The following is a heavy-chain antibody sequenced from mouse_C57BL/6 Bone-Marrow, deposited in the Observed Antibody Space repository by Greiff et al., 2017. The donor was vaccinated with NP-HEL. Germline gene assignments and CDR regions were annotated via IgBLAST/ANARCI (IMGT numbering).Heavy chain of an antibody. J-gene: IGHJ3*01. CDR1: GYTFTSYW. CDR2: IHPSDSDT. D-gene: IGHD2-3*01. V-gene: IGHV1-74*01. CDR3: AIGGWSGIAY. Sequence: VHLHPPFSALVKPGASVKVSCKASGYTFTSYWMHWVKQRPGQGLEWIGRIHPSDSDTNYNQKFKGKATLTVDKSSSTAYMQLSSLTSEDSAVYYCAIGGWSGIAYWGQGTLVTVSA.